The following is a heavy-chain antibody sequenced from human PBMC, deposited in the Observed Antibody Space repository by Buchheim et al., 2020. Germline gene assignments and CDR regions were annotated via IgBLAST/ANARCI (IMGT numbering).Heavy chain of an antibody. V-gene: IGHV3-30*04. CDR3: ARGRSDGYNLGLGYYYYGMDV. CDR1: GFTFSTHA. CDR2: ISHDGSNN. D-gene: IGHD5-24*01. Sequence: QVQLVESGGGVVQPGRSLRLSCAASGFTFSTHAIHWVRQAPGKGLEWVAVISHDGSNNYYADSVKGRFTISRDNSKNTLNLQMNSLRAEDTAVYYCARGRSDGYNLGLGYYYYGMDVWGQGTT. J-gene: IGHJ6*02.